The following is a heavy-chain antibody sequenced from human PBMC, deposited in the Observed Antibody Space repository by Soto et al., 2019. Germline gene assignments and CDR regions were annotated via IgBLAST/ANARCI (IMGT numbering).Heavy chain of an antibody. J-gene: IGHJ3*02. D-gene: IGHD3-10*01. CDR1: GGSFSNYY. CDR2: INDSGST. Sequence: QVQLQQWGAGLLKPSETLSLTCAVYGGSFSNYYWSWIRQPPGKGLEWIGEINDSGSTNYDPSLKSRVTMSVDTSKTQFSLKLSSVTAADTAVYYCARRVRGVNDAFDIWGQGTMVTV. CDR3: ARRVRGVNDAFDI. V-gene: IGHV4-34*01.